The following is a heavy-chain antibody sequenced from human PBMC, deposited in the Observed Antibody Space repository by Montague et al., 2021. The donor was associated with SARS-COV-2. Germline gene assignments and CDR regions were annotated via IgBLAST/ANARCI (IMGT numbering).Heavy chain of an antibody. CDR2: IWHGGST. CDR1: GYSITHDYY. Sequence: SETLSLTCTVSGYSITHDYYCGWIRPPPEKLLEWIGNIWHGGSTYYNPSLKRRITISVDTYNKQSSLKLTSVTAADTAVYYCARISQYRNPTNSYFPYAMDVWGQGTTVTVSS. D-gene: IGHD2/OR15-2a*01. V-gene: IGHV4-38-2*02. J-gene: IGHJ6*02. CDR3: ARISQYRNPTNSYFPYAMDV.